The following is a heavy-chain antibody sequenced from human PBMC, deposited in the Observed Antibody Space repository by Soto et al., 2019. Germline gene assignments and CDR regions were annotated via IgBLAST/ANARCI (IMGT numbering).Heavy chain of an antibody. CDR3: ARRFCSGGRCPGIGFDF. CDR2: IGSDGKT. V-gene: IGHV3-13*03. Sequence: EVQLLESGGGLVQPGGSLRLSCAACGYTFSDYDFHWVRQPPGKGLEWVSAIGSDGKTYYSGSVKGQFTISRENGKDSSYLQMNNLRVGDTAVYYCARRFCSGGRCPGIGFDFWGHGTLVTVSS. CDR1: GYTFSDYD. D-gene: IGHD2-15*01. J-gene: IGHJ4*01.